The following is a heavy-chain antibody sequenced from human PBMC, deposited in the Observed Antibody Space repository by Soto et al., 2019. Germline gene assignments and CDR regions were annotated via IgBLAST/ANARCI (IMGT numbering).Heavy chain of an antibody. CDR3: ARDGIAAGGSGEYGMDV. Sequence: QVQLVQSGAEVKKPGASVKVSCKASGYTFTGYYMHWARQAPGQGLEWMGWINPNSGGTNYAQKFQGRVTMTRDTSISTAYMELYRLRSDDTAVYYCARDGIAAGGSGEYGMDVWGQGTTVTVSS. V-gene: IGHV1-2*02. J-gene: IGHJ6*02. D-gene: IGHD6-13*01. CDR2: INPNSGGT. CDR1: GYTFTGYY.